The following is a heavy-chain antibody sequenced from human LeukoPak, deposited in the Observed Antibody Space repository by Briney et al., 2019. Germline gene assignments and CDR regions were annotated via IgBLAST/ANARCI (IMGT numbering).Heavy chain of an antibody. J-gene: IGHJ4*02. Sequence: ASVRVSCKTSAYTLTDYDITWVRHAPKQGLEWMGRVSPYNGHTFYSQISQDRVIITKDTSTHPAYMDLGDERTDDPAMYDCARNGRVRRVVKDLFEYWGQGTLVAVSS. CDR2: VSPYNGHT. D-gene: IGHD3-10*01. CDR3: ARNGRVRRVVKDLFEY. V-gene: IGHV1-18*01. CDR1: AYTLTDYD.